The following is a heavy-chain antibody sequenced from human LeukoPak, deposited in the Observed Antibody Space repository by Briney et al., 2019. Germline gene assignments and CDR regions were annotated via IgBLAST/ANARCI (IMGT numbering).Heavy chain of an antibody. J-gene: IGHJ5*02. CDR3: AREPTYSRFDP. V-gene: IGHV4-59*12. Sequence: SETLSLTCTVSGDSISSYYWSWIRHPPGKGLEWIGYIYYTGSTNYNPSLESRVIISVDRSKSQFSLKLSAVTVADTAVYYCAREPTYSRFDPWGQGTLVTVSS. CDR1: GDSISSYY. CDR2: IYYTGST. D-gene: IGHD2-21*01.